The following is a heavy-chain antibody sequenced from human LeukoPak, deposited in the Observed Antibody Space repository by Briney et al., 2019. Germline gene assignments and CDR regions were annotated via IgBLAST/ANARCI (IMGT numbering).Heavy chain of an antibody. CDR2: ISGSGGST. J-gene: IGHJ4*02. V-gene: IGHV3-23*01. CDR3: AKVRGRGYYDSSGYYGHFGY. CDR1: GFTFSSYG. Sequence: GGTLRLSCAASGFTFSSYGMSWVRQAPGKGLEWVSAISGSGGSTYYADSVKGRFTISRDNSKNTLYLQMNSLRAEDTAVYYCAKVRGRGYYDSSGYYGHFGYWGQGTLVTVSS. D-gene: IGHD3-22*01.